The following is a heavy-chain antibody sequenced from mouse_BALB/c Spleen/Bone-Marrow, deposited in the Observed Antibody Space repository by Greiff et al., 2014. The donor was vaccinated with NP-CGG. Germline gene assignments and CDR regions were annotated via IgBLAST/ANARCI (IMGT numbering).Heavy chain of an antibody. D-gene: IGHD1-1*01. V-gene: IGHV1S22*01. CDR1: GYTFTSYW. J-gene: IGHJ3*01. CDR3: TRNYGSSYPSWFAY. CDR2: IYPGSGST. Sequence: LKQSGSELVRPGASVKLSCKASGYTFTSYWMHWVKQRYGQGLEWIGNIYPGSGSTNYDEKFKSNGTLTVDTSSSTAYMHLSSLTSEDSAVYYCTRNYGSSYPSWFAYWGQGTLVTVSA.